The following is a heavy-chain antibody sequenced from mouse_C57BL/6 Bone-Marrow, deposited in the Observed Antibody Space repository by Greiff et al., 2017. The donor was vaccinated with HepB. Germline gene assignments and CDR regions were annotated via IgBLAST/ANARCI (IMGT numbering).Heavy chain of an antibody. CDR1: GYSITSGYY. CDR3: ARAGYDSYVDY. Sequence: EVKLQESGPGLVKPSQSLSLTCSVTGYSITSGYYWNWIRQFPGNKLEWVGYISYDGSNNYHPSLKNRISITRDTSKNQFFLKLNAVTNEDTATYYCARAGYDSYVDYWGQGTTLTGST. V-gene: IGHV3-6*01. CDR2: ISYDGSN. J-gene: IGHJ2*01. D-gene: IGHD2-4*01.